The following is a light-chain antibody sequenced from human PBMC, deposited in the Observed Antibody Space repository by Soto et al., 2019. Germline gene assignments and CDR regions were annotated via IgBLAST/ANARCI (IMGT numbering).Light chain of an antibody. CDR1: LSVFSS. J-gene: IGKJ4*01. CDR2: AAS. CDR3: QQRSNWPPPLT. V-gene: IGKV3-11*01. Sequence: EIVMTQSPGTLSVSPGEGAALSCRASLSVFSSLAWYQQKPGQPPRLLIYAASTRATGIPARFSGSGSGTDFTLTISSLEPEDFAVYYCQQRSNWPPPLTFGGGTKVDIK.